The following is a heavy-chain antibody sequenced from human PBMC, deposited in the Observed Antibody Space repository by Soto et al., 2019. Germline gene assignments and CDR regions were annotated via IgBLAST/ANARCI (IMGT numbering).Heavy chain of an antibody. J-gene: IGHJ4*02. Sequence: QVHLVQSGAEVKKPGASVRVSCKASGYSFTANSMHWVRQAPGQGLEWMGWINPNNGGTNYARKFQGWVTMTRDTSISTAYMDLTRLKPDDTAVYYCASQRSGVVYWGQGTLVTVSS. V-gene: IGHV1-2*04. CDR1: GYSFTANS. D-gene: IGHD2-15*01. CDR2: INPNNGGT. CDR3: ASQRSGVVY.